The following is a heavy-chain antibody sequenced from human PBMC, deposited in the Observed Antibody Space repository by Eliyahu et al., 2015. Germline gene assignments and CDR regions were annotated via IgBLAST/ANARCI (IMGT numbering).Heavy chain of an antibody. CDR3: AKDLSVGYYGSGSRGMDV. CDR2: ISWKSGSI. Sequence: EVQLVESGGGLVQPGRSLRLSCAASGFTFXDXAMHWVRQAXGKGLXWVSGISWKSGSIGYADSVKGRFTISRDNAKNSLYLQMNSLRAEDTALYYCAKDLSVGYYGSGSRGMDVWGQGTTVTVSS. V-gene: IGHV3-9*01. D-gene: IGHD3-10*01. J-gene: IGHJ6*02. CDR1: GFTFXDXA.